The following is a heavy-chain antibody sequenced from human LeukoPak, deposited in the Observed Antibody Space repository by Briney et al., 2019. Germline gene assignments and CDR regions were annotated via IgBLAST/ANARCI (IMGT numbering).Heavy chain of an antibody. Sequence: RTGGSLRLSCAASGFTFSSYGMHWVRQAPGKGLEWVAVISYDGSNKYYADSVKGRFTISRDNSKNTLYLQMNSLRAEDTAVYYCANLVGSSNDYWGQGTLVTVSS. J-gene: IGHJ4*02. D-gene: IGHD1-26*01. V-gene: IGHV3-30*18. CDR1: GFTFSSYG. CDR2: ISYDGSNK. CDR3: ANLVGSSNDY.